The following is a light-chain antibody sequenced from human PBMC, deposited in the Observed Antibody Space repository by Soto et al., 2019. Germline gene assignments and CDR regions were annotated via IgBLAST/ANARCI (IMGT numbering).Light chain of an antibody. Sequence: DLQMTQSPSTLSGSVGDRVTITCRASQTISSWLAWYQQKPGKAPKLLIYKASTLKSGVPSRFSGSGSGTEFTLTISSLQPDDFATYYCQQYSSYPLTFGGGTKV. J-gene: IGKJ4*01. CDR1: QTISSW. CDR2: KAS. CDR3: QQYSSYPLT. V-gene: IGKV1-5*03.